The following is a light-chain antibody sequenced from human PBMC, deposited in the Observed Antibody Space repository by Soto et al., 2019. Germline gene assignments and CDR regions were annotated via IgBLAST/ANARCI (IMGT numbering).Light chain of an antibody. CDR3: HHLGRSPLST. CDR1: QTVNSNY. V-gene: IGKV3-20*01. CDR2: GAS. Sequence: EIGLTQSPGTLSLSPGEIATLSCRASQTVNSNYLAWYQQRPSQAPRLLIYGASIRAAGIPDRFSGSGSGTDFNLTISSLEPEDLAVYPCHHLGRSPLSTFGPGTTVDIK. J-gene: IGKJ3*01.